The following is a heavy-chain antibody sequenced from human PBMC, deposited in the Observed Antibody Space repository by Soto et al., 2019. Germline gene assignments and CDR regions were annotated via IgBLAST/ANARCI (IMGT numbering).Heavy chain of an antibody. V-gene: IGHV3-11*06. CDR3: VRGGGGGLFEH. CDR1: GFPFSDYY. Sequence: QVHLVESGGGLVKPGGSLRLSCPTSGFPFSDYYMSWIRQAPGKGLEWLSHISPKSTYRNYADSVKGRFTISRDNTKSSLFLQMNSLGVEDTAVYCCVRGGGGGLFEHWGQGVLVTVSS. J-gene: IGHJ4*02. D-gene: IGHD2-21*01. CDR2: ISPKSTYR.